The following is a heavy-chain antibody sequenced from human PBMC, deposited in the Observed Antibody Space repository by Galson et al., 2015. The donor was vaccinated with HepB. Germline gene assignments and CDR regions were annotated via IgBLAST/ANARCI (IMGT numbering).Heavy chain of an antibody. CDR1: GFALSIFW. J-gene: IGHJ3*01. Sequence: SLRLSCAASGFALSIFWMEWVRQVPGEGLVWVSRIRGDGRQTNYADSVEGRFTISRDNAKNTMYLQMNSLGAEDTAFYYCTRDWRHGASDLWGQGTMVTVSS. CDR2: IRGDGRQT. V-gene: IGHV3-74*01. D-gene: IGHD3-3*01. CDR3: TRDWRHGASDL.